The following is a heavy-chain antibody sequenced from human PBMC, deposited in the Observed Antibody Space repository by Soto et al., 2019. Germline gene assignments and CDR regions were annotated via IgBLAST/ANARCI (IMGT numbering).Heavy chain of an antibody. Sequence: SQTLSLTCDISGDSVYSNSAAWNWIRQSPSRGLEWLGRTYYRSKWYNDYAVSVKSRITINPDTSKNQFSLQLNSVTPEDTAVYYCARDDIIVSPANHSYYCGMDVWGQGTSVTGFS. V-gene: IGHV6-1*01. CDR1: GDSVYSNSAA. CDR2: TYYRSKWYN. CDR3: ARDDIIVSPANHSYYCGMDV. J-gene: IGHJ6*02. D-gene: IGHD3-16*02.